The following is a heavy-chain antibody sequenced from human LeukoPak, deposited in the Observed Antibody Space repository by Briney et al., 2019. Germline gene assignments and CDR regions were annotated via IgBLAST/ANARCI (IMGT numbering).Heavy chain of an antibody. J-gene: IGHJ6*02. CDR1: GFTSSSYG. Sequence: GSLRLSCAASGFTSSSYGMHWVRQAPGKGLEWVAVIWYDGSNKYYADSVKGRFTISRDNSKNTVSLQMNSLRAEDTAVYYCARGLVVVAGPFHYAMDVWGQGTTVTVSS. D-gene: IGHD6-19*01. V-gene: IGHV3-33*01. CDR3: ARGLVVVAGPFHYAMDV. CDR2: IWYDGSNK.